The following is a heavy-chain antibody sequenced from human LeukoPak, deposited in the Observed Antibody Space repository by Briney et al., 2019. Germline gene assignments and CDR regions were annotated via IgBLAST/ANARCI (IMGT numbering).Heavy chain of an antibody. CDR2: INHSGST. Sequence: SETLSLTCAVYDGSFSGYYWNWIRQSPGKGLEWIGEINHSGSTNYNPSLESRVTISVDTSKSQFSLKLSSVTAADTAVYYCARAPTYYYGSGSYYYYYMDVWGKGTTVTISS. V-gene: IGHV4-34*01. CDR1: DGSFSGYY. D-gene: IGHD3-10*01. J-gene: IGHJ6*03. CDR3: ARAPTYYYGSGSYYYYYMDV.